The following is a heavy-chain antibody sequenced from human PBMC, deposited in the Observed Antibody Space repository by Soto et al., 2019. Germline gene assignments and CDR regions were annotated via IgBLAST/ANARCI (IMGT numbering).Heavy chain of an antibody. CDR3: ARTTMIKGDY. V-gene: IGHV3-30-3*01. CDR2: ISYDGSNK. CDR1: GFTFSSYA. J-gene: IGHJ4*02. D-gene: IGHD3-22*01. Sequence: GGSLRLSCAASGFTFSSYAMHWVRQAPGKGLEWVAVISYDGSNKYYADSVKGRFTISRDNSKNTLYLQMNSLRAEDTAVYYCARTTMIKGDYRGQGTLVTVSS.